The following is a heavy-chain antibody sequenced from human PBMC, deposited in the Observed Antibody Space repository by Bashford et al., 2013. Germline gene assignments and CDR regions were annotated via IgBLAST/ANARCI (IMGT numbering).Heavy chain of an antibody. D-gene: IGHD2-15*01. CDR3: ARAHSTYCSGGSCYYTY. V-gene: IGHV1-2*02. CDR1: GYTFTGYY. J-gene: IGHJ4*02. Sequence: VASVKVSCKASGYTFTGYYMHWVRQAPGQGLEWMGWINPNSGGTNYAQKFQGRVTMTRDTSISTAYMELSRLRSDDTAVYYCARAHSTYCSGGSCYYTYWGQGTLVTVSS. CDR2: INPNSGGT.